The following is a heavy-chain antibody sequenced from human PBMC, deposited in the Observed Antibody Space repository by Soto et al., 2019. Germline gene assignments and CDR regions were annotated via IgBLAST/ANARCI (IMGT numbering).Heavy chain of an antibody. Sequence: EVQLVESGGGLVQPGGSLRLSCAASGFTFSSYSMNWVRQAPGKGLEWVSYISSSSSTIYYADSVKGRFTISRDNAKKSMYLQINRLRGEGTAGYYRAGDLVATIRRWANWFDPWGQGTLVTVSS. CDR1: GFTFSSYS. V-gene: IGHV3-48*01. J-gene: IGHJ5*02. D-gene: IGHD5-12*01. CDR2: ISSSSSTI. CDR3: AGDLVATIRRWANWFDP.